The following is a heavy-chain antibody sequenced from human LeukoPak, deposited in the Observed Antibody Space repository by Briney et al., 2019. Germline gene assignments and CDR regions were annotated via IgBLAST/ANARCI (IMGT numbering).Heavy chain of an antibody. CDR2: ISSSSSYI. J-gene: IGHJ3*02. V-gene: IGHV3-21*01. CDR1: GFTFSSYS. Sequence: GGSLRLSCAASGFTFSSYSMNWVRQAPGKGLEWVSSISSSSSYIYYADSVEGRFTISRDNAKNSLYLQMNSLRAEDTAVYYCARVRITMVRGVIISGYAFDIWGQGTMVTVSS. D-gene: IGHD3-10*01. CDR3: ARVRITMVRGVIISGYAFDI.